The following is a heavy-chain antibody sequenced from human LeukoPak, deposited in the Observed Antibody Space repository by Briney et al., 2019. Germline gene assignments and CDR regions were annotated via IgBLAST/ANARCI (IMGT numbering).Heavy chain of an antibody. V-gene: IGHV3-53*01. Sequence: GGSLRLSCAASGFTVSSNYMSWVRQAPGKGLEWVSVIYSGGSTYYADSVKGRFTISRDNSKNTLYLQTNSLRAEDTAVYYCATASELIAAAGSLNYWGQGTLVTVSS. D-gene: IGHD6-13*01. J-gene: IGHJ4*02. CDR2: IYSGGST. CDR1: GFTVSSNY. CDR3: ATASELIAAAGSLNY.